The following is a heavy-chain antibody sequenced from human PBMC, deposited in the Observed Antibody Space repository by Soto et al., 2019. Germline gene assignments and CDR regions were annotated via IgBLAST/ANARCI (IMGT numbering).Heavy chain of an antibody. J-gene: IGHJ4*02. Sequence: EVQLVESGGGLVQPGGSLRLSCAASGFRFSDYYMDWVRQLPGMGLEWVGRTRNKANSYAAEYAPSVRGRFTISRHDSEDSMFLQLNSLKTEDTTGYYCARDTGGSYDFWGQGALVTVSS. CDR3: ARDTGGSYDF. D-gene: IGHD1-26*01. CDR2: TRNKANSYAA. V-gene: IGHV3-72*01. CDR1: GFRFSDYY.